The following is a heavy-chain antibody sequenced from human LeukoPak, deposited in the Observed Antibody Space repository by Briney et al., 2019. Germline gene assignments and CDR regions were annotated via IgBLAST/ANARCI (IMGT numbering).Heavy chain of an antibody. D-gene: IGHD3-10*01. CDR3: ARRGGTMVRDFYYYYYYMDV. J-gene: IGHJ6*03. CDR2: INHSGST. CDR1: GFTFSNAW. V-gene: IGHV4-34*01. Sequence: GSLRLSCAASGFTFSNAWMSWVRQAPGKGLEWIGEINHSGSTNYNLSLKSRVTISVDTSKNQFSLKLSSVTAADTAVYYCARRGGTMVRDFYYYYYYMDVWGKGTTVTISS.